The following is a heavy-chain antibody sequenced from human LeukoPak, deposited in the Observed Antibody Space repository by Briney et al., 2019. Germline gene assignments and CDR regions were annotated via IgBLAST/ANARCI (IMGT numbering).Heavy chain of an antibody. Sequence: GGSLRLSCAASGFTVGSHYMSWVRQAPGKGLEWVSYISSSSSTIYYADSVKGRFTISRDNAKNSLYLQMNSLRAEDTALYYCAKDISTRLGYGMDVWGQGTTVTVSS. D-gene: IGHD3-3*02. CDR1: GFTVGSHY. CDR2: ISSSSSTI. V-gene: IGHV3-48*04. CDR3: AKDISTRLGYGMDV. J-gene: IGHJ6*02.